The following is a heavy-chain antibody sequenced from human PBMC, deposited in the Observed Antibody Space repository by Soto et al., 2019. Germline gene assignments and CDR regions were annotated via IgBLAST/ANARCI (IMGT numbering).Heavy chain of an antibody. Sequence: QVQLVQSGAEVKKPGSSVKVSCKASGGTFSSYTISWVRQAPGQGLEWMGRIIPILGIANYAQKFQGRVTLTADKSTSTDYMELSSLRSEDTAVYYAASPTHPTVSHLRYWGQGTLVTVSS. CDR2: IIPILGIA. V-gene: IGHV1-69*02. D-gene: IGHD4-17*01. J-gene: IGHJ4*02. CDR1: GGTFSSYT. CDR3: ASPTHPTVSHLRY.